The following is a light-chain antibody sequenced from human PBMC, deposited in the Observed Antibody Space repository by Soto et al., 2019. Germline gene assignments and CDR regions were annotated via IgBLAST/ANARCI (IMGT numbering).Light chain of an antibody. J-gene: IGLJ2*01. V-gene: IGLV2-14*03. CDR3: SSYTNRYTLI. CDR1: SNDVGGYNY. Sequence: QSALTQPASVSGSPGQSITISCTGTSNDVGGYNYVSWYQQYPGKAPKFIIYEVSKRPLGVSDRFSGSKSGNTASLTISGLQTEDEADYYCSSYTNRYTLIFGGGTKVTVL. CDR2: EVS.